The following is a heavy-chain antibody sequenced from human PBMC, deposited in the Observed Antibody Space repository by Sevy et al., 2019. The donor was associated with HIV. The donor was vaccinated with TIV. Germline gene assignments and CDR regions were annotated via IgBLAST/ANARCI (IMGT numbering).Heavy chain of an antibody. D-gene: IGHD5-12*01. CDR2: INSDGSST. V-gene: IGHV3-74*01. CDR1: GFTFSGYW. CDR3: ARSSGYKRYDY. J-gene: IGHJ4*02. Sequence: GGSLRLSCAASGFTFSGYWMHWVRQAPGKGLVWVSLINSDGSSTNYADSVKGRFTISRDNAKNTLYLQMNSLRAEDTAVYYCARSSGYKRYDYWGQGTLVTVSS.